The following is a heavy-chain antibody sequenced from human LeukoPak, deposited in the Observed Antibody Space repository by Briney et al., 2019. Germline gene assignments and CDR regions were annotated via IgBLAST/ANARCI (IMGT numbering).Heavy chain of an antibody. J-gene: IGHJ6*03. D-gene: IGHD5/OR15-5a*01. CDR2: IYTSEST. Sequence: SETLSLTCTVSGGSISTYYWSWIRQPAGKGLEWIGRIYTSESTNYNPSLKSRVTISVDKPKNQFSLKLSSVTAADTAVYYCVRDLRFSSHYYYMDVWGKGTTVTVSS. CDR3: VRDLRFSSHYYYMDV. V-gene: IGHV4-4*07. CDR1: GGSISTYY.